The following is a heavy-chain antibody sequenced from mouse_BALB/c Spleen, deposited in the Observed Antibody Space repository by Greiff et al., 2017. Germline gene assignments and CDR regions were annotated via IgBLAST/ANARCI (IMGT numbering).Heavy chain of an antibody. CDR2: ISSGGGST. CDR3: ARGDYGNYESAMDY. D-gene: IGHD2-1*01. V-gene: IGHV5-12-1*01. Sequence: DVMLVESGGGLVKPGGSLKLSCAASGFAFSSYDMSWVRQTPEKRLEWVAYISSGGGSTYYPDSVKGRFTISRDNAKNTLYLQMSSLRSEDTAMYYCARGDYGNYESAMDYWGQGTSVTVSS. CDR1: GFAFSSYD. J-gene: IGHJ4*01.